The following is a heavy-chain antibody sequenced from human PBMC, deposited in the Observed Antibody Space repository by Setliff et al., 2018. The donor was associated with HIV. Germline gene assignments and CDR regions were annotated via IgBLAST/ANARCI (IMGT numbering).Heavy chain of an antibody. V-gene: IGHV1-2*06. J-gene: IGHJ6*04. CDR1: GYTFTDYY. Sequence: GGSVKVSCKASGYTFTDYYIHWVRQAPGQGLEWMGRINPKSGGTNYVQKFQGRVTMTRDTSINTAYLELSRLRSDDTAVYYCAKDRTGTGTTLHVWGKGTTVTVPQ. CDR2: INPKSGGT. CDR3: AKDRTGTGTTLHV. D-gene: IGHD1-7*01.